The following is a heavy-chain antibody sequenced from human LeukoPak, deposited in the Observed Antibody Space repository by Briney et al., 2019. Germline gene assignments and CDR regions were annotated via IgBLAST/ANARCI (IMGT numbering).Heavy chain of an antibody. D-gene: IGHD3-22*01. CDR2: IYYSRST. CDR3: ARSAGRYYYDLPDI. CDR1: GGSISSYY. J-gene: IGHJ3*02. V-gene: IGHV4-59*01. Sequence: SETLSLTCTVSGGSISSYYWSWIRQPPGKGLEWIGYIYYSRSTNYSPSLKSRVTISVDTSKNQFSLRLSSVTAADTAVYYCARSAGRYYYDLPDIWGQGTMVAVSS.